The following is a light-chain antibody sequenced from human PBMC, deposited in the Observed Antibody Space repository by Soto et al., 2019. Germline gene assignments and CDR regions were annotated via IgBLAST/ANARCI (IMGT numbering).Light chain of an antibody. Sequence: EIVLTQSPATLSLSLGERATLSCRASQSVSSYLAWYQQKPGQAPRLLIYDGSNRATGIPARFSGSGSGTDFTLTISSLEPEDFAVYYCQQGNNWPWTFGQGTKVEIK. CDR2: DGS. CDR3: QQGNNWPWT. CDR1: QSVSSY. J-gene: IGKJ1*01. V-gene: IGKV3-11*01.